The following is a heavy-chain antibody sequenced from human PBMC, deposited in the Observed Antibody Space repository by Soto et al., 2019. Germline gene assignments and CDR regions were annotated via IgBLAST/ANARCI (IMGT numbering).Heavy chain of an antibody. D-gene: IGHD5-18*01. V-gene: IGHV3-21*01. CDR3: ATLGGYTLGTADFDY. J-gene: IGHJ4*02. CDR1: GFTFSSYN. Sequence: EVQLVESGGGLVKPGESLRLSCAASGFTFSSYNMNWVRLAPGKGLEWVSSIGVSSSYIYYADSVKGRFTISRDKAKNSLYLQMSSLRAEDTAVYYCATLGGYTLGTADFDYWGQGTLVTVAS. CDR2: IGVSSSYI.